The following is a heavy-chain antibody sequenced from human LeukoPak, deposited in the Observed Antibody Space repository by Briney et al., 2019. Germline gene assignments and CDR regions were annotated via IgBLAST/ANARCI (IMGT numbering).Heavy chain of an antibody. CDR3: ARVSRAVGGRVYFSRRGDAFDI. J-gene: IGHJ3*02. CDR1: GGSFSGYY. CDR2: INHSGST. V-gene: IGHV4-34*01. Sequence: SETLSLTCAVYGGSFSGYYWSWIRQPPGKGLEWIGEINHSGSTNYNPSLKSRVTISVDTSKNQVSLKLSSVTAADTAVYYCARVSRAVGGRVYFSRRGDAFDIWGQGTMVTVSS. D-gene: IGHD3-10*01.